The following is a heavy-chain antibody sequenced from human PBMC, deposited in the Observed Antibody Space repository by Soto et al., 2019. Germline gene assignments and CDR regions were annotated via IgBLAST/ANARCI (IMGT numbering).Heavy chain of an antibody. CDR2: ISYHGRDI. D-gene: IGHD3-9*01. CDR3: PRDPVPVTGSFVDC. CDR1: GFSFGSYA. Sequence: GGSLRLSCEVSGFSFGSYAFHWVRQAPGKGLEWLSVISYHGRDIYYADSVKDRFTISRDNFKKTVYLQMNSLRSDDTALYYCPRDPVPVTGSFVDCWGQGTMLTV. J-gene: IGHJ4*01. V-gene: IGHV3-30-3*01.